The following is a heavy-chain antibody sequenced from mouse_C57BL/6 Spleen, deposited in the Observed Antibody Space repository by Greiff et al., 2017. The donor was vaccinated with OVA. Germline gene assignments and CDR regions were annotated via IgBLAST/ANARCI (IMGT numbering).Heavy chain of an antibody. D-gene: IGHD1-1*01. V-gene: IGHV14-4*01. J-gene: IGHJ2*01. Sequence: VQLQQSGAELVRPGASVKLSCTASGFNIKDDYMHWVKQRPEQGLEWIGWIDPENGDTEYASKLQGKATIPADTSSNTAYLQLSSLTSEDTAVYYCTTMHYGSSYDYWGQGTTLTVSS. CDR2: IDPENGDT. CDR3: TTMHYGSSYDY. CDR1: GFNIKDDY.